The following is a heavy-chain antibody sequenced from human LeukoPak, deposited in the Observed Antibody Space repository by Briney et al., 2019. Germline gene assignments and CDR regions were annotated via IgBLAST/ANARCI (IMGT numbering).Heavy chain of an antibody. D-gene: IGHD6-19*01. CDR3: ARGGYNSGWTFDY. V-gene: IGHV3-7*05. CDR2: IKQDGSDK. J-gene: IGHJ4*02. CDR1: GFTLSSSW. Sequence: GGSLRLSCAASGFTLSSSWMTWVRQAPGKGLEWVANIKQDGSDKYYVDSVKGRFTISRDNAKSSLYLQMNSLRAEDTALYYCARGGYNSGWTFDYWGQGTLVTVSS.